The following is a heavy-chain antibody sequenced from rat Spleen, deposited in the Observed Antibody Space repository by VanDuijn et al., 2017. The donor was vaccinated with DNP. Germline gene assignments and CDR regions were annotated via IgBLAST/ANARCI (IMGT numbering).Heavy chain of an antibody. Sequence: EVQLVESGGGLVQPGRSLKLSCAASEFTFSRSDVAWVRQAPARGLEWVASISPSGGNIYYRDSLKGRFTISRDNAKSTLYLQMDSLRSEDTATYYCASLNNYNWFAYWGQGTLVTVSS. V-gene: IGHV5S23*01. CDR2: ISPSGGNI. CDR3: ASLNNYNWFAY. CDR1: EFTFSRSD. D-gene: IGHD1-10*01. J-gene: IGHJ3*01.